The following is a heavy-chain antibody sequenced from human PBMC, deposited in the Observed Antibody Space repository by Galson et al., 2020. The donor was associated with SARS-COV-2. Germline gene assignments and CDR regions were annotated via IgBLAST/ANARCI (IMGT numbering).Heavy chain of an antibody. CDR3: ARGFIYDFWSGDY. J-gene: IGHJ4*02. D-gene: IGHD3-3*01. CDR1: GYTFTNYY. V-gene: IGHV1-46*01. CDR2: INPSGVST. Sequence: ASVKVSCKASGYTFTNYYMHWVRQAPGQGLEWMGIINPSGVSTRYAQKFQGRVTMTRDTSTSTVYMELNSLRSEDTAVYYCARGFIYDFWSGDYWGQGTLVTVSS.